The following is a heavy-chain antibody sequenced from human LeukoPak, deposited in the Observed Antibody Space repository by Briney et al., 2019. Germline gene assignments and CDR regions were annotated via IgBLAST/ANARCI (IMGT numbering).Heavy chain of an antibody. CDR3: ARDVDFWSGYYPIGAFDI. J-gene: IGHJ3*02. V-gene: IGHV3-7*01. CDR2: IKQDGSEK. Sequence: GGSLRLSCAASGFTFSSYWMSWVRQAPGKGLEWVANIKQDGSEKYYVDSVKGRFTISRDNAKNSLYLQMNSLRAEDAAVYYCARDVDFWSGYYPIGAFDIWGRGTMVTVSS. D-gene: IGHD3-3*01. CDR1: GFTFSSYW.